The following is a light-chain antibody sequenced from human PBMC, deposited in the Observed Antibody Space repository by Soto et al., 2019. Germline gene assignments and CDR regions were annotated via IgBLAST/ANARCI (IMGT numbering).Light chain of an antibody. CDR1: QSVSSN. V-gene: IGKV3-15*01. J-gene: IGKJ2*01. CDR2: GAS. Sequence: EIVMTQSPATLSVSPGERATLSCRASQSVSSNLAWYQQKPGQVPRLLIYGASTRATGIPARFSGSGSGTEFTLTISSLQSEDFAVYYCQQYNNWPPLYTFGQGTQLEIK. CDR3: QQYNNWPPLYT.